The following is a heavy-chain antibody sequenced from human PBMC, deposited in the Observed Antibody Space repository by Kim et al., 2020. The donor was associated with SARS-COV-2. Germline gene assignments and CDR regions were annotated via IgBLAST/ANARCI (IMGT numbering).Heavy chain of an antibody. CDR2: INAGNGNT. J-gene: IGHJ6*03. CDR3: AREVVPAAIRRYYYMDV. CDR1: GYTFTSYA. D-gene: IGHD2-2*02. Sequence: ASVKVSCKASGYTFTSYAMHWVRQAPGQRLEWMGWINAGNGNTKYSQKFQGRVTITRDTSASTAYMELSSLRSEDTAVYYCAREVVPAAIRRYYYMDVWGKGTTVTVSS. V-gene: IGHV1-3*01.